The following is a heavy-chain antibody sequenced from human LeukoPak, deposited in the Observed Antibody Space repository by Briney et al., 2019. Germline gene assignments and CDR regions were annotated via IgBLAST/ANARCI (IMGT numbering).Heavy chain of an antibody. J-gene: IGHJ4*02. CDR1: GGTFSSYA. V-gene: IGHV1-69*06. D-gene: IGHD5-24*01. CDR2: IIPIFGTA. Sequence: GASVKVSCKASGGTFSSYAISWVRQAPGQGLEWMGGIIPIFGTANYAQKFQGRVTITADKSTSTAYMELSSLRSEDTAAYYCARELGDGYRRNSGLGWGQGTLVTVSS. CDR3: ARELGDGYRRNSGLG.